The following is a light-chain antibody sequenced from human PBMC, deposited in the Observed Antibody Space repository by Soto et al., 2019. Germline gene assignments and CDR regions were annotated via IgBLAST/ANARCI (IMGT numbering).Light chain of an antibody. Sequence: DIQMTQSPPPLSASVGDTVTITCRASQSIDSWLAWYQQKPGKAPKLLIYKASSLGSGVPLRFSGSGSGTEFTLTISSLQPDDFATYYCQHYNDYPVAFGQGTKVEIK. CDR2: KAS. CDR3: QHYNDYPVA. CDR1: QSIDSW. V-gene: IGKV1-5*03. J-gene: IGKJ1*01.